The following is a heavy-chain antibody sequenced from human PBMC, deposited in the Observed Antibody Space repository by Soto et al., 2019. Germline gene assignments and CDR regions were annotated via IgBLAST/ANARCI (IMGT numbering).Heavy chain of an antibody. V-gene: IGHV4-34*01. J-gene: IGHJ4*02. CDR3: ARGLDSSVYYSFDY. D-gene: IGHD3-22*01. Sequence: SETLSLTCAVYGGSFSGYYWSWIRQPPGKGLEWIGEINHSGSTNYNPSLKSRVTISVDTSKNQFSLKLSSVTAADTAVYYCARGLDSSVYYSFDYGGQGPLVTVSS. CDR2: INHSGST. CDR1: GGSFSGYY.